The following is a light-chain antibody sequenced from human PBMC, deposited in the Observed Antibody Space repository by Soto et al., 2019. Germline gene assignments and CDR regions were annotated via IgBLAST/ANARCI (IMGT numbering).Light chain of an antibody. V-gene: IGLV3-21*04. J-gene: IGLJ1*01. Sequence: SYELTQPPSVSVAPGTTARITCGGNNIGSKSVHWYQQKPGQAPVLGIYYDSDRPSGIPERFSGSNSGNTATLTISRVEAGDEADYYCQVWDSSSDHYVFGTGTKLTVL. CDR3: QVWDSSSDHYV. CDR1: NIGSKS. CDR2: YDS.